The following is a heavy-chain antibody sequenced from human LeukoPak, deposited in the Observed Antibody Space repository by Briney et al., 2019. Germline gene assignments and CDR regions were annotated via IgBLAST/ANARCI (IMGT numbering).Heavy chain of an antibody. J-gene: IGHJ4*02. CDR1: GFTFSSYS. V-gene: IGHV3-15*01. CDR2: IKRKTDGGTT. CDR3: TTKTITPGY. Sequence: GGSLRLSCAASGFTFSSYSMNWVRQAPGKGLEWVGRIKRKTDGGTTDYAAPVRGRFTISRDDSKDTLYLQMNSLKTEDTAVYYCTTKTITPGYWGQGTLVTVSS. D-gene: IGHD2-15*01.